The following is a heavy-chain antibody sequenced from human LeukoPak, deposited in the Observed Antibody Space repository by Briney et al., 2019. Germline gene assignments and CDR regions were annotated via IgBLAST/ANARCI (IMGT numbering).Heavy chain of an antibody. CDR1: GFTFSDYW. D-gene: IGHD3-22*01. V-gene: IGHV3-7*03. Sequence: GGSLRLSCAASGFTFSDYWMTWVRQAPGKGLEWVANIKQDGSEGYYVDSVKGRFTISRDNAKNSLYLQMNSLRAEDTALYYCARENYYDSSGYYDYWGQGTLVTVSS. J-gene: IGHJ4*02. CDR3: ARENYYDSSGYYDY. CDR2: IKQDGSEG.